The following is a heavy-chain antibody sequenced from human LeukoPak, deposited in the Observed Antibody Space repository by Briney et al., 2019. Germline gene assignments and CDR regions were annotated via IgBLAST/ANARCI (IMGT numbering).Heavy chain of an antibody. V-gene: IGHV4-59*01. CDR1: GGSISSYY. D-gene: IGHD3-22*01. CDR2: IYYSGST. CDR3: AREIEGSGYDY. J-gene: IGHJ4*02. Sequence: SETLSLTCSVYGGSISSYYWSWIRQPPGKGLDWIGYIYYSGSTNYNPSLKSRVTISVDTSKNQFSLKLSSVTAADTAVYYCAREIEGSGYDYWGQGTLVTVSS.